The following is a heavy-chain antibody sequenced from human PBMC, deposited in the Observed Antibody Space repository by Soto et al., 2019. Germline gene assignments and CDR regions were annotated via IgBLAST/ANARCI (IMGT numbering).Heavy chain of an antibody. CDR1: GFTFSSYA. D-gene: IGHD2-8*01. CDR3: AATRNNDHFDY. V-gene: IGHV3-23*01. Sequence: EVQLLEPGGGLVQPGGSLRLSCAASGFTFSSYALSWVRQAPGKGLDWVSDISGNGAGTYFADSVKGRFTISRDNSKNMLYLQMNSLRAEDTAVYYCAATRNNDHFDYWGQGTLVTVSS. J-gene: IGHJ4*02. CDR2: ISGNGAGT.